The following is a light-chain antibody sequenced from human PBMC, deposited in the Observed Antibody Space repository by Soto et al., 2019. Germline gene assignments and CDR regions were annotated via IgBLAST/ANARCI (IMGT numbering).Light chain of an antibody. CDR3: QQADTFPIT. Sequence: DIHMTQSPSSVSASVGDRVTITCQASQGISRSLTWYQQKPGKAPKLLIYAASSLQSGVPSRFSGSGFGTDFTLTISSLQPEDFAIYYCQQADTFPITFGQGTRLEIK. J-gene: IGKJ5*01. CDR2: AAS. V-gene: IGKV1D-12*01. CDR1: QGISRS.